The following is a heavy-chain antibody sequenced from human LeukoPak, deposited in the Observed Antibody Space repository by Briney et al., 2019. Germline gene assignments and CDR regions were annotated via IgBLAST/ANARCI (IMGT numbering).Heavy chain of an antibody. V-gene: IGHV1-18*01. D-gene: IGHD3-3*01. Sequence: ASVKVSRKASGYTFTSYGISWVRQAPGQGLEWMGWISAYNGNTNYAQKLQGRVTMTTDTSTSTAYMELRSLRSDDTAVYYCARDLPPFKFTIFGVVIGYWGQGTLVTVSS. CDR2: ISAYNGNT. CDR3: ARDLPPFKFTIFGVVIGY. CDR1: GYTFTSYG. J-gene: IGHJ4*02.